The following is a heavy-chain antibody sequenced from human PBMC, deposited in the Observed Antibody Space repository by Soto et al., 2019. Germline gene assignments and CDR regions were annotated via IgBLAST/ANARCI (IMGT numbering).Heavy chain of an antibody. V-gene: IGHV4-4*02. Sequence: QVQLQESGPGLVQPSGTLSLTCAVSGDSINNSHWWSWVRQTTGKGLEWIGETYHSGTTNYNPSLKTRVTISIDKSKNQFSLKMNSVTAADTAGYYCAREVNSSPARGPNWFDPWGQGTLVTVSS. J-gene: IGHJ5*02. CDR1: GDSINNSHW. D-gene: IGHD6-13*01. CDR2: TYHSGTT. CDR3: AREVNSSPARGPNWFDP.